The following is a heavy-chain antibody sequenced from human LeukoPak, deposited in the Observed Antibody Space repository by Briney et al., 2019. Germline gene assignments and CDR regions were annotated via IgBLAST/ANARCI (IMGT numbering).Heavy chain of an antibody. D-gene: IGHD3-22*01. CDR2: IYYSGTT. CDR3: ARGGYDSTGYSVYYFDF. CDR1: GGSINSGGYY. V-gene: IGHV4-31*03. Sequence: SETLSLTCTVSGGSINSGGYYWTWIRQHPEKGLEWIGYIYYSGTTYYNPSLESRVTISIDTSKNQFSLNLRYVTAADTAVYYCARGGYDSTGYSVYYFDFWGQGTLVTVSS. J-gene: IGHJ4*02.